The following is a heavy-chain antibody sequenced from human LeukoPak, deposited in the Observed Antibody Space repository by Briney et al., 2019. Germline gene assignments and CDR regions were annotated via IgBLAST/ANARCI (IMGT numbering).Heavy chain of an antibody. CDR1: GGTFSSYA. D-gene: IGHD3-3*01. J-gene: IGHJ3*02. CDR2: IIPILGIA. CDR3: ARDLGESDFWSGHSDAFDI. V-gene: IGHV1-69*04. Sequence: SVKVSCKASGGTFSSYAISWVRQAPGQGLEWMGRIIPILGIANYAQKFQGRVTITADKSTSTAYMELSSLRSEDTAVYYCARDLGESDFWSGHSDAFDIWGQGTMVTVSS.